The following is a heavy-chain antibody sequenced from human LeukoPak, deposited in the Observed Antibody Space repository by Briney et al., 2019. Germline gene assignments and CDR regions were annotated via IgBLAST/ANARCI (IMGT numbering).Heavy chain of an antibody. J-gene: IGHJ4*02. CDR2: INTDGSST. CDR3: ARVPRYYGSGSYDY. V-gene: IGHV3-74*01. CDR1: GFTFSSYW. D-gene: IGHD3-10*01. Sequence: SGGSLRLSCAASGFTFSSYWMHWVRQAPGKGLVWVSRINTDGSSTSYADSVKGRFTISRDNAKNTLYLQMNSLRAEDTAVYYCARVPRYYGSGSYDYWGQGTLVTVSS.